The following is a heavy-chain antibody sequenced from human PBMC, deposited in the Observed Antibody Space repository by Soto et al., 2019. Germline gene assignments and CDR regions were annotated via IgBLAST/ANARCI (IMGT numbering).Heavy chain of an antibody. J-gene: IGHJ4*02. Sequence: SETLSLTCTVSGGSISSYYWSWIRQPPGKGLEWIGYIYYSGSTNYNPSLKSRVTISVDTSKNQFSLKLSSVTAADTAVYYCARVGPQQPIDYWGQGTLVTVSS. D-gene: IGHD2-2*01. CDR2: IYYSGST. V-gene: IGHV4-59*01. CDR3: ARVGPQQPIDY. CDR1: GGSISSYY.